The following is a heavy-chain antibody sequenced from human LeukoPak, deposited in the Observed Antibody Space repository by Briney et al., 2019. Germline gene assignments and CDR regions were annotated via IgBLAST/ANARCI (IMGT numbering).Heavy chain of an antibody. CDR1: GYSFTSYW. Sequence: PGESLKISCKGSGYSFTSYWIGWVRQMPGKGLEWMGIIYPGDSDTRYSPSFHGQVTISADTSISTAYLQWRSLKASDTAMYYCATLRGPDGAFYFAYWGQGTLVTVSS. CDR2: IYPGDSDT. CDR3: ATLRGPDGAFYFAY. V-gene: IGHV5-51*01. J-gene: IGHJ4*02. D-gene: IGHD3-16*01.